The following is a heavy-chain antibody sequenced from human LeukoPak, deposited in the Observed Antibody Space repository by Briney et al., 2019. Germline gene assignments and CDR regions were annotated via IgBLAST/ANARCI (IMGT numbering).Heavy chain of an antibody. CDR2: IYYSGSN. CDR3: ARHPLTPYGMDV. CDR1: GGSISSSSYY. V-gene: IGHV4-39*01. J-gene: IGHJ6*02. Sequence: SETLSLTCTVSGGSISSSSYYWGWIRQPPGKGLEWIGSIYYSGSNYYNPSLKRRVTISVDTSKNQFSLKLSSVTAADTAVYYCARHPLTPYGMDVWGQGTTVTVSS.